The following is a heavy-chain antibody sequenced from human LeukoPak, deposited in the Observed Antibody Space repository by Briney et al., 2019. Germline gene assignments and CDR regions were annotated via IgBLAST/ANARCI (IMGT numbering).Heavy chain of an antibody. J-gene: IGHJ6*03. D-gene: IGHD3-3*01. Sequence: SETLSLTCTVSGGSISSYYWSWIRQPPGKGLEGIGYIYYSGSTNYNPSLKSRVTISVDTSKNQFSLKLSSVTAADTAVYYCARAPPVGEDYYYYYYMDVWGKGTTVTVSS. V-gene: IGHV4-59*01. CDR2: IYYSGST. CDR1: GGSISSYY. CDR3: ARAPPVGEDYYYYYYMDV.